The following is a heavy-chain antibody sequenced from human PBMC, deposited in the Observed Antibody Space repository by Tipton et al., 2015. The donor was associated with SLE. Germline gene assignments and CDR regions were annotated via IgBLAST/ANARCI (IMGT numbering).Heavy chain of an antibody. CDR2: IYYSGST. D-gene: IGHD2-8*01. CDR1: GGSISRYY. CDR3: ASRGVRGYFDY. J-gene: IGHJ4*02. Sequence: TLSLTCTVSGGSISRYYWSWIRQPPGKGLEWIGYIYYSGSTNYNPSLKSRVTISVDTSKNQFSLKLSSVTAADTAAYYCASRGVRGYFDYWGQGTLVTVSS. V-gene: IGHV4-59*07.